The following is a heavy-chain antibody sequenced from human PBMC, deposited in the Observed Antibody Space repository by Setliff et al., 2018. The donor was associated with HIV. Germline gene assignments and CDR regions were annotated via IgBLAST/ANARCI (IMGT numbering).Heavy chain of an antibody. CDR3: ARPHSNRWPYAFDI. V-gene: IGHV3-66*02. CDR2: IYGGGP. J-gene: IGHJ3*02. CDR1: GISASLNY. Sequence: GGSLRLSCAVSGISASLNYMSWVRQAPGRGLEWVSTIYGGGPSYADSVKGRFTISRDNTKNTLYLQMHSLTAEDTAVYYCARPHSNRWPYAFDIWGQGTMVTVSS. D-gene: IGHD6-13*01.